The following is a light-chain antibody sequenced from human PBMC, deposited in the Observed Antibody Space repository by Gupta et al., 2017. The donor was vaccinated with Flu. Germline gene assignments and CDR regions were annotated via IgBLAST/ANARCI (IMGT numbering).Light chain of an antibody. J-gene: IGKJ5*01. V-gene: IGKV1-39*01. CDR2: AAS. CDR1: QSISSY. CDR3: QRNNSTPPVT. Sequence: DIQMTQYPSSMSASVGDRVTITCRASQSISSYLNWYQQKPGKAPKLLIYAASSLQIGVPSRFSGSGSGSGIALTISIPQLEHFATYSCQRNNSTPPVTFGQGTRVEIK.